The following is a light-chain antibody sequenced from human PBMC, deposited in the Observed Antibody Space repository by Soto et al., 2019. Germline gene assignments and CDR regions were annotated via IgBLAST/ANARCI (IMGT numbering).Light chain of an antibody. V-gene: IGLV2-23*02. CDR3: CSYAGDTTFFV. J-gene: IGLJ1*01. CDR1: SSDVGSYYP. CDR2: EVN. Sequence: QSALTQPASMSGSPGQSITISCTGTSSDVGSYYPVSWFQQHPGKAPKLITYEVNKRPSGVSDRFSGSKSGNTASLTISGLQAADEAEYYCCSYAGDTTFFVFGTGTKVTVL.